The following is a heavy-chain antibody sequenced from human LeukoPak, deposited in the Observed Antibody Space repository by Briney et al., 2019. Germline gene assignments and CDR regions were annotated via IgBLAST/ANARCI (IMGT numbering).Heavy chain of an antibody. CDR3: AKETHPYGMDV. CDR2: ISYDGNNK. V-gene: IGHV3-30*18. CDR1: GFTFSSYG. Sequence: PGRSLRLSCAASGFTFSSYGMHWVRQAPGKGLEWVAVISYDGNNKYYADSVKGRFTISRDNSKNTLYLQMNSLRAEDTAVYYCAKETHPYGMDVWGQGTTVTVSS. J-gene: IGHJ6*02.